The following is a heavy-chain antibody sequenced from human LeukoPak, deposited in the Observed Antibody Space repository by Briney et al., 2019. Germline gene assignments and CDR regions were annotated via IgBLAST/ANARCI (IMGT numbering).Heavy chain of an antibody. CDR3: ASPAAGSPYYYYGMDV. D-gene: IGHD6-13*01. Sequence: ASVKVSCKASGYTFTGYYMHWVRQAPGQGLEWMGWINPNSGGTNYAQKFRGRVTMTRDTSISTAYMELSRLRSDDTAVYYCASPAAGSPYYYYGMDVWGQGTTVTVSS. J-gene: IGHJ6*02. CDR1: GYTFTGYY. V-gene: IGHV1-2*02. CDR2: INPNSGGT.